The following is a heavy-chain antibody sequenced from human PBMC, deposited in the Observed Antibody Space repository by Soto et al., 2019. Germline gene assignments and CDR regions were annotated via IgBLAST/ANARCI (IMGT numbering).Heavy chain of an antibody. Sequence: EVQLVESGGGLVQPGGSLRLSCAASGFTFSSYEMNWVRQAPGKGLEWVSYISSSGSTIYYADSVKGRFTISRDNAKNSLYRQMNSVGAEDTAVYYCARGQYGSGGGYFDYWGQETLVTVSS. V-gene: IGHV3-48*03. J-gene: IGHJ4*02. CDR3: ARGQYGSGGGYFDY. CDR2: ISSSGSTI. D-gene: IGHD6-19*01. CDR1: GFTFSSYE.